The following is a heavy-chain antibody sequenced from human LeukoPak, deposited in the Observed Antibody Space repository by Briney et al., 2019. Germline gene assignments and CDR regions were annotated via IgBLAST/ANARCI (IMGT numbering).Heavy chain of an antibody. CDR3: ARDLWGYFDY. J-gene: IGHJ4*02. CDR1: GGSISSYY. D-gene: IGHD2/OR15-2a*01. Sequence: SETLSLTCTVSGGSISSYYWSWIRQPPGKGLEWIGYIYYSGSTNYNPSLKSRVTISVDTSKNQFSLKLSSVTAADTAVYYCARDLWGYFDYWGQGTLVTVSS. CDR2: IYYSGST. V-gene: IGHV4-59*01.